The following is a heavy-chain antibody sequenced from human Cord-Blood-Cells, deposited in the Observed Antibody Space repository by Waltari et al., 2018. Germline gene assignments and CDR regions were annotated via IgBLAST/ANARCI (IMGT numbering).Heavy chain of an antibody. CDR1: GYTFTGYY. CDR2: INPNSGGT. Sequence: QVQLVQSGAEVKKPGASVKVSCTASGYTFTGYYMHWVRQAPGQGLEWMGWINPNSGGTNYAQKFQGWVTMTRDTSISTAYMELSRLRSDDTAVYYCARSGCTNGVCYYGMDVWGQGTTVTVSS. J-gene: IGHJ6*02. CDR3: ARSGCTNGVCYYGMDV. V-gene: IGHV1-2*04. D-gene: IGHD2-8*01.